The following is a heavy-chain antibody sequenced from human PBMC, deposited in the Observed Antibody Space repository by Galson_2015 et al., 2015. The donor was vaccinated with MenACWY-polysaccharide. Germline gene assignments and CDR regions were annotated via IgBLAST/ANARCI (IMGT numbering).Heavy chain of an antibody. CDR2: INHSGGT. CDR1: GGSLRGYY. J-gene: IGHJ4*02. CDR3: ARQGGSGRSHDY. Sequence: LSLTCEVYGGSLRGYYWTWIRQPPGEGLEGIGEINHSGGTNYNPSLKSRVTISVDTSRNQFSLKLTSVTAADTAVYYCARQGGSGRSHDYWGQGTLVTVSS. V-gene: IGHV4-34*01. D-gene: IGHD5-12*01.